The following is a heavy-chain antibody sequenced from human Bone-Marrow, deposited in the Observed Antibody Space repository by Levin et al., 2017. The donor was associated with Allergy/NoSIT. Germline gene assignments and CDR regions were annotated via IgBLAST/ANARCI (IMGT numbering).Heavy chain of an antibody. V-gene: IGHV3-7*01. D-gene: IGHD3-10*01. J-gene: IGHJ4*02. CDR3: VRGGKSAFEH. CDR1: GFTFSSYW. Sequence: GGSLRLSCAASGFTFSSYWMSWVRQAPGKGLEWVATLKPDGSNKYYVDSVKGRFTISRDNAKNSLYLQMNSLTAEDTAVYSCVRGGKSAFEHWGQGTLVTVSS. CDR2: LKPDGSNK.